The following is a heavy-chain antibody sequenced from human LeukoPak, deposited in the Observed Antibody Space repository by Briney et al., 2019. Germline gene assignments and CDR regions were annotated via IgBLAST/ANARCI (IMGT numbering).Heavy chain of an antibody. D-gene: IGHD6-13*01. CDR2: IYYSGST. V-gene: IGHV4-61*01. Sequence: SETLSLTCTVSGGSISSGSYYWSWIRQPPGKGLEWIGYIYYSGSTNYNPSLKSRVTISVDTSKNQFSLKLSSVTAADTAVYYCARDDTGSWPRGAFHIWGQGTMVTVSS. CDR3: ARDDTGSWPRGAFHI. J-gene: IGHJ3*02. CDR1: GGSISSGSYY.